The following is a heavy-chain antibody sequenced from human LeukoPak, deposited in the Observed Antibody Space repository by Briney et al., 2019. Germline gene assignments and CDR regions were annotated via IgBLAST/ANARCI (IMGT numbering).Heavy chain of an antibody. CDR3: ARQVRDGSAYYFDY. V-gene: IGHV3-48*04. J-gene: IGHJ4*02. D-gene: IGHD5-24*01. CDR2: ISSSSSTI. Sequence: PGGSLRLSCAASGFTFSSYSMNWVRQAPGKGLEWVSYISSSSSTIYYADSVKGRFTISRDNAKNSLYLQMNSLRAEDTAVYYCARQVRDGSAYYFDYWGQGTLVTVSS. CDR1: GFTFSSYS.